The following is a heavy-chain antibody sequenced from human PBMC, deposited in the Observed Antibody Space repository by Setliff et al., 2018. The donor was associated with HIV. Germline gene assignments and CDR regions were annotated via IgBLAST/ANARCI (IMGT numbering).Heavy chain of an antibody. J-gene: IGHJ1*01. Sequence: ASVQVSCKASGYIFTSYGISWVRQAPGQGLEWIGWISAYNGNTNYAQKFQGRVSMTIDTSTSTAYMGLRSLRPDDTAVYFCARDPSSGIYYDSSGQYFQNWGQGTLVTVSS. CDR2: ISAYNGNT. V-gene: IGHV1-18*01. CDR1: GYIFTSYG. CDR3: ARDPSSGIYYDSSGQYFQN. D-gene: IGHD3-22*01.